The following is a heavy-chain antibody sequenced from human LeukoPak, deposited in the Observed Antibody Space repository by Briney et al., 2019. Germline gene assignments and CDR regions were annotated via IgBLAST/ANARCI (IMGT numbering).Heavy chain of an antibody. CDR2: ISAYNGNT. CDR1: GYTFTSYG. CDR3: ARDPVVWYCCGGSCYNVALERDY. Sequence: ASVKVSCKASGYTFTSYGISWVRQAPGQGLEWMGWISAYNGNTNYAQKFQGRVTMTTDTSTSTAYMELRSLRSDDTAVYYCARDPVVWYCCGGSCYNVALERDYWGQGTLVAVSS. D-gene: IGHD2-15*01. J-gene: IGHJ4*02. V-gene: IGHV1-18*01.